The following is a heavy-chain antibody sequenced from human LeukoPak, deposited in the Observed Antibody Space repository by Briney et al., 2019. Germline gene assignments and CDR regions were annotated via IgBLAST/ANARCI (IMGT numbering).Heavy chain of an antibody. Sequence: ASVKVPCKASGYTFTGYYIHWVRQAPGQGLEWMGWINPTSGDTNYVQKFQGRVTMTRDTPISTTYMELNTLRSDDTAVYYCAKDNRYYYDTSGLRGIDYWGQGTLVTVSS. CDR3: AKDNRYYYDTSGLRGIDY. D-gene: IGHD3-22*01. V-gene: IGHV1-2*02. CDR1: GYTFTGYY. CDR2: INPTSGDT. J-gene: IGHJ4*02.